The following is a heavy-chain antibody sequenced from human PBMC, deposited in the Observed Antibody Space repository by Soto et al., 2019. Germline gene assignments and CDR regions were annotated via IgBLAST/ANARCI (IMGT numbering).Heavy chain of an antibody. CDR2: IYWDDDK. Sequence: QITLNESGPTVVKPTEPLTLTCTFSGFSLTTSGVGVGWVRQSPGKAPEWLAFIYWDDDKRYSTSLKSRLTIPKDTSKNQVVLTMANVDPADTATYYCAHRVLRAVFGLVTTTAIYFDFWGQGTPVVVSS. J-gene: IGHJ4*02. V-gene: IGHV2-5*02. CDR1: GFSLTTSGVG. CDR3: AHRVLRAVFGLVTTTAIYFDF. D-gene: IGHD3-3*01.